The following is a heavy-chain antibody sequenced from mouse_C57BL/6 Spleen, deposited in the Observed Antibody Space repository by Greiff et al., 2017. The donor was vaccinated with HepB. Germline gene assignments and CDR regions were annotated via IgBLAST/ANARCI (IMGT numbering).Heavy chain of an antibody. Sequence: VKLMESGPELVKPGASVKISCKASGYAFSSSWMNWVKQRPGKGLEWIGRIYPGDGDTNYNGKFKGKATLTADKSSSTAYMQLSSLTSEDSAVYFCASNWDLDYWGQGTTLTVSS. CDR2: IYPGDGDT. D-gene: IGHD4-1*01. V-gene: IGHV1-82*01. CDR1: GYAFSSSW. J-gene: IGHJ2*01. CDR3: ASNWDLDY.